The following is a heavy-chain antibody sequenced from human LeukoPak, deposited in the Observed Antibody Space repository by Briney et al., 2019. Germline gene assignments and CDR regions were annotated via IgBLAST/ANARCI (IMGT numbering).Heavy chain of an antibody. CDR1: GGSFSGYY. CDR3: ARGPDIARKQLVLPFDI. D-gene: IGHD6-6*01. CDR2: INHSGST. V-gene: IGHV4-34*01. Sequence: LPETLSLTCAVYGGSFSGYYWSWIRQPPGKGLEWIGEINHSGSTNYNPSLKSRVTISVDTSKNQFSLKLSSVTAADTAVYYRARGPDIARKQLVLPFDIWGQGTMVTVSS. J-gene: IGHJ3*02.